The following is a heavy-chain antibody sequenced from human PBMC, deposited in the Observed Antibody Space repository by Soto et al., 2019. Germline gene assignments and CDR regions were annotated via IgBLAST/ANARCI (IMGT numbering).Heavy chain of an antibody. CDR2: ISGGGNDR. Sequence: EVQLLESGGGLVQPGGSLTLSCAASGFTFSSYAMSWVRQAPGKGLEWVSAISGGGNDRSYADSVRGRFTISRDNSRNTLYLHMNSLRAEDTAVHYCARSLFIASTDTEPFDSWGQGTLVTVSS. V-gene: IGHV3-23*01. CDR3: ARSLFIASTDTEPFDS. D-gene: IGHD6-13*01. J-gene: IGHJ4*02. CDR1: GFTFSSYA.